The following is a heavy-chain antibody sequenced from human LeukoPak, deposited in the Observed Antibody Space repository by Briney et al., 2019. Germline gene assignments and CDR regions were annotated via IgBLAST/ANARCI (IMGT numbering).Heavy chain of an antibody. CDR1: GGTFSSYA. V-gene: IGHV1-69*05. D-gene: IGHD4-17*01. Sequence: SVKVSCKASGGTFSSYAISWVRQAPGQGLEWMGGIIPIFGTANYAQKFQGRVTMTTDTSTSTAYMELRSLRSDDTAVYYCARYGDYLRNYMDVWGKGTTVTISS. CDR2: IIPIFGTA. CDR3: ARYGDYLRNYMDV. J-gene: IGHJ6*03.